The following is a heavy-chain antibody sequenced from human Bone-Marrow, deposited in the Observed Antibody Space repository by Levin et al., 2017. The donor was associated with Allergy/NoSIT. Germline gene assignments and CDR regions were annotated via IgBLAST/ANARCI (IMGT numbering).Heavy chain of an antibody. CDR1: GYTFIAYY. V-gene: IGHV1-2*02. CDR2: INPDSGGT. J-gene: IGHJ5*02. Sequence: WASVKVSCKASGYTFIAYYMHWVRQAPGQGLEWMGWINPDSGGTNYAQKFQGRVTMTRDTSISTAYMELSRLISDDTAVYYCARGATMLPLQLNWFDPWGQGTLVTVSS. CDR3: ARGATMLPLQLNWFDP. D-gene: IGHD1-1*01.